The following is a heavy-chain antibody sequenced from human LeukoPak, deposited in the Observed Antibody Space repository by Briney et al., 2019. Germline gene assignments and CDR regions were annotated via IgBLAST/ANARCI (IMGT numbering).Heavy chain of an antibody. CDR1: RFRLTGFW. J-gene: IGHJ4*02. CDR2: INQESTET. D-gene: IGHD2-15*01. V-gene: IGHV3-7*01. CDR3: AREVDRSFGY. Sequence: GGSMRLSCAASRFRLTGFWMSWVRQAPGKGPEWVANINQESTETYYVDSVRGRFTISRDNAKNSLSLQMNSLRVEDTAVYYCAREVDRSFGYWGQGNLVTVSS.